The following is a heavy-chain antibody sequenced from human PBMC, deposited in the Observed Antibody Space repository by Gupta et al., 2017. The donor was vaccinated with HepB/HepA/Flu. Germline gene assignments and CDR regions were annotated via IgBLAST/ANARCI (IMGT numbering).Heavy chain of an antibody. CDR3: ATDTQDIRAGLWVNAFDI. D-gene: IGHD6-19*01. V-gene: IGHV1-2*02. CDR1: GCTFTTSY. Sequence: QAQLVQSGAEVKKPGASLKVSCRASGCTFTTSYMPRVLQAPGQELEWMGWINPNSGGTNYAQKFQGRVTMTRDTSISTAYMELSRLRSDDTAVYYCATDTQDIRAGLWVNAFDIWGQGTMVTVSS. J-gene: IGHJ3*02. CDR2: INPNSGGT.